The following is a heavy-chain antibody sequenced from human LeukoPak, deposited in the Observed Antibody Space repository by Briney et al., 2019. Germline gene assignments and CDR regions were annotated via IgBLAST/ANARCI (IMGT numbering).Heavy chain of an antibody. CDR2: IDPSGGNT. V-gene: IGHV1-46*01. CDR1: GYTFTSYY. J-gene: IGHJ4*02. D-gene: IGHD3-22*01. Sequence: VASVKVSCKASGYTFTSYYMHWVRQAPGQGLEWMGIIDPSGGNTSYAQKFQGRVTMTRDMSTSTVYMELSSLRSEDTAVYYCARDDGYLTHDYWGQGTLVTISS. CDR3: ARDDGYLTHDY.